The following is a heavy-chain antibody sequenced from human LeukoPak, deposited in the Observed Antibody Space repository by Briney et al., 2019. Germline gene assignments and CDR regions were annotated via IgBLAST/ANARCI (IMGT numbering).Heavy chain of an antibody. Sequence: GGSLRLSCAASGFTFSSYWMSWVRQAPGKGLEWVANIKQDGSEKYYVDSVKGRFTISRDNAKNSLYLQMNSLRAEDTAVYYCARLGYCSGGSCYSTYYFDYWGQGTLVTVSS. CDR3: ARLGYCSGGSCYSTYYFDY. V-gene: IGHV3-7*01. CDR2: IKQDGSEK. CDR1: GFTFSSYW. J-gene: IGHJ4*02. D-gene: IGHD2-15*01.